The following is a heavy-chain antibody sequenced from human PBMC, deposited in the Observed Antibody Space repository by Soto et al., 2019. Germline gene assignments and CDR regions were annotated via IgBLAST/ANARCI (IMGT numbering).Heavy chain of an antibody. Sequence: EVQLLESGGGLVQAGGSLRLSCAASGFTFSSYAMNWVRQAPGKGLEWVSVISGSGGSTYYADSVKGRFTISRDNSKNTLYLQMNSVRAEDTAVYYCASRSSGWYFDYWGQGTLVTVSS. D-gene: IGHD6-19*01. V-gene: IGHV3-23*01. CDR1: GFTFSSYA. CDR3: ASRSSGWYFDY. J-gene: IGHJ4*02. CDR2: ISGSGGST.